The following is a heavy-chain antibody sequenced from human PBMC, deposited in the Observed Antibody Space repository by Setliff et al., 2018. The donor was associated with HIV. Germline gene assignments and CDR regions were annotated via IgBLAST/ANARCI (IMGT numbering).Heavy chain of an antibody. D-gene: IGHD4-4*01. CDR2: IRGTGTTI. J-gene: IGHJ3*02. CDR1: GFNFSPWS. Sequence: GGSLRLSCVTSGFNFSPWSMNWVRQAPGKGLEWVSYIRGTGTTIYYADSVKGRFTVSRDNAKNSVYLQMNSLRADDTALYYCTRGLQYSFDTWGQGTMVTVSS. V-gene: IGHV3-48*04. CDR3: TRGLQYSFDT.